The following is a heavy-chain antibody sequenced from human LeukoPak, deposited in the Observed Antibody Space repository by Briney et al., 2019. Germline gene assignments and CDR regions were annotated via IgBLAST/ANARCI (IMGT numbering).Heavy chain of an antibody. CDR3: ATWLPTNN. Sequence: SGTLSLTCAVYGGSFSGYYWCWIRQPPGKGLEWIGDINRSGSTNYSPSIKSRVTISVDASKNQFSLKLGSVTAADTAVYYCATWLPTNNWGQGTLVTVSS. D-gene: IGHD5-24*01. J-gene: IGHJ4*02. V-gene: IGHV4-34*01. CDR1: GGSFSGYY. CDR2: INRSGST.